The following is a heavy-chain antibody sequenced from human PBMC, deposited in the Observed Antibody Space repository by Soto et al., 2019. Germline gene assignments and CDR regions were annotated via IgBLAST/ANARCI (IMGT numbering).Heavy chain of an antibody. D-gene: IGHD3-22*01. CDR2: ISGSGGST. V-gene: IGHV3-23*01. CDR3: AKGYDYESSGYWFDY. CDR1: GSTLMNYD. J-gene: IGHJ4*02. Sequence: PAGSLRLSFAASGSTLMNYDMSWVRQAPGKGLEWVSAISGSGGSTYYSESVKGRFTISRDNSKKTLYLQMNSLRAEDTAVYYCAKGYDYESSGYWFDYWGQGTLVTVSS.